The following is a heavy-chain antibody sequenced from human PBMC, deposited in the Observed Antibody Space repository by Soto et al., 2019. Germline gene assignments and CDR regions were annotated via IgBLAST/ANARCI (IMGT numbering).Heavy chain of an antibody. V-gene: IGHV3-23*01. CDR3: AKVPRGYSYGYGDYFDY. J-gene: IGHJ4*02. CDR1: GFTFSSYA. CDR2: ISGSGGST. Sequence: LRLSCAASGFTFSSYAMSWVRQAPGKGLEWVSAISGSGGSTYYADSVKGRFTISRDNSKNTLYLQMNSLRAEDTAVYYCAKVPRGYSYGYGDYFDYWGQGTLVTVSS. D-gene: IGHD5-18*01.